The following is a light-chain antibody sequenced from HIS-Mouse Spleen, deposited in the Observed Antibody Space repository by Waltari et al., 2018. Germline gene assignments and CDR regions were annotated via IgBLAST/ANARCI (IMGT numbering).Light chain of an antibody. J-gene: IGLJ2*01. CDR1: ALPKQY. V-gene: IGLV3-25*03. Sequence: SYELTQPPSVSVSPGQPARIPCSGDALPKQYASLYQQKPGQAPVLVIYKDSERPSGIPERFSGSSSGTTVTLTISGVQAEDEADYYCQSADSSGTYVVFGGGTKLTVL. CDR2: KDS. CDR3: QSADSSGTYVV.